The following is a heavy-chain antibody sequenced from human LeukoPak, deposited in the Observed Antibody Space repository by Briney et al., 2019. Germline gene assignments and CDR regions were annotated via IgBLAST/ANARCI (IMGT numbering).Heavy chain of an antibody. J-gene: IGHJ3*02. CDR3: AKDIGRFPHALDI. CDR1: GFTFDDYA. CDR2: ISWNSGSI. D-gene: IGHD2-21*01. V-gene: IGHV3-9*01. Sequence: GRSPRLSCAASGFTFDDYAMHWVRQAPGRGLEWVSGISWNSGSIGYADSVKGRFTISRDNAKNSLYLQMNSLRAEDTALYYCAKDIGRFPHALDIWGQGTMVTVSS.